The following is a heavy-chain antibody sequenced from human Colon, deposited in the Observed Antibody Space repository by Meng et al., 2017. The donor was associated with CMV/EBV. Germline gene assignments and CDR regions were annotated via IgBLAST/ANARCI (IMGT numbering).Heavy chain of an antibody. D-gene: IGHD6-19*01. Sequence: GGSLRLSCAASGFTFSDYYMSWIRQAPGKGLEWVSYISSSSSTIYYADSVKGRFTISRDNAKNSLYLQMNSLRAEDTAVYYCAREVGQQWLAVDYWGQGTLVTSPQ. J-gene: IGHJ4*02. CDR2: ISSSSSTI. CDR1: GFTFSDYY. V-gene: IGHV3-11*04. CDR3: AREVGQQWLAVDY.